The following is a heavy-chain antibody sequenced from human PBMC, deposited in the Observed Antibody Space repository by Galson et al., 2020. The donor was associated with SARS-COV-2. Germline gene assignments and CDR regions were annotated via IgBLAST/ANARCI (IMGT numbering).Heavy chain of an antibody. V-gene: IGHV4-34*01. J-gene: IGHJ6*03. D-gene: IGHD2-15*01. CDR3: ARGAEERRIIVVGPYYCSYVDG. Sequence: SETLSLTCAVYGGSFRNYYWTWIRQSPEKGLEWLGEINHRGSTNSNPSLKSRVAMSVDAPKNQCSLSLSSVTAADTAVYYCARGAEERRIIVVGPYYCSYVDGWGSGTTVTVSS. CDR2: INHRGST. CDR1: GGSFRNYY.